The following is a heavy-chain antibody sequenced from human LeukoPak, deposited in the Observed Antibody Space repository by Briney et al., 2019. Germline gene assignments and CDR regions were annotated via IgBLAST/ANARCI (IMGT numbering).Heavy chain of an antibody. V-gene: IGHV3-23*01. CDR3: AKDRHDILTGYYSNY. D-gene: IGHD3-9*01. J-gene: IGHJ4*02. CDR1: GFTFDDYA. Sequence: GGSLRLSCAASGFTFDDYAMHWVRQAPGKGLEWVSAISGSGGSTYYADSVKGRFTISRDNSKNTLYLQMNSLRAEDTAVYYCAKDRHDILTGYYSNYWGQGTLVTVSS. CDR2: ISGSGGST.